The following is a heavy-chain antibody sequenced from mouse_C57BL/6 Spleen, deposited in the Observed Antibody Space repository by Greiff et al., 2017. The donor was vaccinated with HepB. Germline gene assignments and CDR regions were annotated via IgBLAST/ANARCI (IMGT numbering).Heavy chain of an antibody. J-gene: IGHJ2*01. CDR2: IYPRSGNT. CDR1: GYTFTSYG. CDR3: ARGSGSNYPYYFDY. V-gene: IGHV1-81*01. D-gene: IGHD2-5*01. Sequence: QVHVKQSGAELARPGASVKLSCKASGYTFTSYGISWVKQRTGQGLEWIGEIYPRSGNTYYNEKFKGKATLTADKSSSTAYMELRSLTSEDSAVYFCARGSGSNYPYYFDYWGQGTTLTVSS.